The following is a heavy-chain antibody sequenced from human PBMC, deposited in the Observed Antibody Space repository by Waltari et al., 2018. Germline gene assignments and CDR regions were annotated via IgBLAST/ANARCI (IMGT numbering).Heavy chain of an antibody. J-gene: IGHJ4*02. D-gene: IGHD1-26*01. CDR1: GFTVSSNY. CDR2: IYRCGST. V-gene: IGHV3-53*01. Sequence: EVQLVESGGGLIQPGGSLRLSCAASGFTVSSNYMSWVRQAPGKGLEGVSCIYRCGSTYSADYVKVRFTMSRDNSKNTLYLQMNSLGAEDTAVYYCARGGGWVDYWGQGTLVTVSS. CDR3: ARGGGWVDY.